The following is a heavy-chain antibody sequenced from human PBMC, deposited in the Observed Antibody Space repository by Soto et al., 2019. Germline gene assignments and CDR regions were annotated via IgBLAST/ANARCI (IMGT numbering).Heavy chain of an antibody. CDR3: VRSGRQQIVRRNWFDF. CDR1: GGSISSYY. CDR2: IYYSGST. V-gene: IGHV4-59*12. Sequence: PSETLSLTCTVSGGSISSYYLSWSRQPPGRGLEWIVYIYYSGSTNYNPSLKSRVTISVDTSKNQLSLKLSSVTAADTAMYYSVRSGRQQIVRRNWFDFWGQGTLVTVSS. J-gene: IGHJ5*01. D-gene: IGHD6-13*01.